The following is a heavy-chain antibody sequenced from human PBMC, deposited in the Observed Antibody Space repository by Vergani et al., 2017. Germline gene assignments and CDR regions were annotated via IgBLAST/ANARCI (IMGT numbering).Heavy chain of an antibody. CDR1: GFSLNTRGVS. CDR3: VYRRTECGTTGCFYPFYYYYYMDV. CDR2: IYWNDDQ. Sequence: QITLKESGPTLVKPTQTLPLPCTFSGFSLNTRGVSVAWIRQPPGRALDWLAPIYWNDDQHYSPSLNNRVTITKDTSKNQVVLTMTNMDYVDTGAYYCVYRRTECGTTGCFYPFYYYYYMDVWGKGTTVTVSS. D-gene: IGHD1-7*01. J-gene: IGHJ6*03. V-gene: IGHV2-5*04.